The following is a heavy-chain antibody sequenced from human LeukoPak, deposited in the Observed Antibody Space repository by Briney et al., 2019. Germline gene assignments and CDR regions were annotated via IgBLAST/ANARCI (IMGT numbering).Heavy chain of an antibody. CDR1: GGSISSYY. J-gene: IGHJ4*02. V-gene: IGHV4-59*08. Sequence: SETLSLTCTVSGGSISSYYWSWIRQPPGKGLEWIGYIYYSGSTNYNPSLKSRVTISVDTSKNQFSLKLSSVTAADTAVYYCATQFAFFDYWGQGTLVTVSS. D-gene: IGHD3-10*01. CDR2: IYYSGST. CDR3: ATQFAFFDY.